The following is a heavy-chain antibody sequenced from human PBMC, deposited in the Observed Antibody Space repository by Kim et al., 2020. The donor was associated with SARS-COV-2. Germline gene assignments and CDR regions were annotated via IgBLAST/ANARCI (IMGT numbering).Heavy chain of an antibody. J-gene: IGHJ3*02. CDR2: IYYSGST. V-gene: IGHV4-31*03. CDR1: GGSISSGGYY. D-gene: IGHD3-10*01. Sequence: SETLSLTCTVSGGSISSGGYYWSWIRQHPGKGLEWIGYIYYSGSTYYNPSLKSRVTISVDTSKNQFSLKLSSVTAAGTAVYYCARDYGSGNYSAFDIWGQGTMVTVSS. CDR3: ARDYGSGNYSAFDI.